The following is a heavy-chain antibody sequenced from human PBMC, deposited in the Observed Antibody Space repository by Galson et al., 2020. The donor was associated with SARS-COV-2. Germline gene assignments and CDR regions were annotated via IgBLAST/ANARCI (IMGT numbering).Heavy chain of an antibody. Sequence: KISCKASGGTFSSYAISWVRQAPGQGLEWMGGIIPIFGTANYAQTFQGRVTITADESTSTAYMELSSLRSEDTAVYYCARGFWTAPPSPRDAFDIWGQGTMVTVSS. CDR3: ARGFWTAPPSPRDAFDI. D-gene: IGHD3-3*01. J-gene: IGHJ3*02. CDR1: GGTFSSYA. V-gene: IGHV1-69*01. CDR2: IIPIFGTA.